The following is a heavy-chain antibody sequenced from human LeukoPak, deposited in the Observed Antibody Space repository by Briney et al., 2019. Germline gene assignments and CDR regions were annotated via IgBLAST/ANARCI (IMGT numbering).Heavy chain of an antibody. D-gene: IGHD3-22*01. CDR3: ARDSYTYYYDSSGYSDFDY. J-gene: IGHJ4*02. V-gene: IGHV3-21*01. CDR2: ISSSSSYI. CDR1: GFTFSSYS. Sequence: GGSLRLSCAASGFTFSSYSMNWVRQAPGKGLEWVSSISSSSSYIYYADSVKGRFTISRDNAKNSLYLQMYSLRAEDTAVYYCARDSYTYYYDSSGYSDFDYWGQGTLVTVSS.